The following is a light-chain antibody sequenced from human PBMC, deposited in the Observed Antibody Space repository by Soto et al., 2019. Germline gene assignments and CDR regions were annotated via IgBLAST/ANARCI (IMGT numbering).Light chain of an antibody. Sequence: EVVMTQSPGTLSVSPGERVTLSCKTSQSISSNLAWYQHKPGRAPRLLFYGAFTRATGIPDRFSGSGSGTEFTLSISSLQSEDFAVYYCQQYNNWPRTFGQGTKVEIK. V-gene: IGKV3-15*01. CDR2: GAF. CDR3: QQYNNWPRT. J-gene: IGKJ1*01. CDR1: QSISSN.